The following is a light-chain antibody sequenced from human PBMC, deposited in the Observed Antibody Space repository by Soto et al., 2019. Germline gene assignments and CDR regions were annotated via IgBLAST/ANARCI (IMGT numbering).Light chain of an antibody. CDR1: QNVDSNS. V-gene: IGKV3-20*01. J-gene: IGKJ1*01. CDR3: QQYGSLSWT. Sequence: EIVLTQSLGTLSLSPGERATLSCRASQNVDSNSLAWYQQKPGQAPRIIIFGASGRATGIPDRFSGSGSGTDFTLTISRLEPEDFAVYYCQQYGSLSWTFGQGTKVEIK. CDR2: GAS.